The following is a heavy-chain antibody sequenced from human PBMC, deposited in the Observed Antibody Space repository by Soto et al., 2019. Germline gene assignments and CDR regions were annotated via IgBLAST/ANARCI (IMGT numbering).Heavy chain of an antibody. CDR2: ISSSGSTI. Sequence: QVQLVESGGGLVKPGGSLRLSCAASGFTFSDYYMSWIRQAPGKGLEWVSYISSSGSTIYYADSVKGRFTISRDNAKNSLYRQMNSLRAEDTAVYYCARVDLWGIVATMPAFDYWGQGTLVTVSS. V-gene: IGHV3-11*01. D-gene: IGHD5-12*01. CDR3: ARVDLWGIVATMPAFDY. J-gene: IGHJ4*02. CDR1: GFTFSDYY.